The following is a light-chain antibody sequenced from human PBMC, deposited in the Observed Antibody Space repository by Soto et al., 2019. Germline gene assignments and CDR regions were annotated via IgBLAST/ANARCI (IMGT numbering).Light chain of an antibody. CDR1: QSVSSN. Sequence: EIVMTQSPATLSVSPGERATLSCRASQSVSSNLAWYQQKPGQAPRLLIYGASTRATGIPARFSGSGSGTEFTLTISRLQSEDFAVYYCHQYNNWPAYTFGQGTKLEIK. CDR3: HQYNNWPAYT. V-gene: IGKV3-15*01. CDR2: GAS. J-gene: IGKJ2*01.